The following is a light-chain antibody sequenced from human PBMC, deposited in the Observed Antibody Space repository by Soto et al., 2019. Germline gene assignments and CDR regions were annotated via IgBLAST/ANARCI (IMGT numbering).Light chain of an antibody. CDR3: CSFAGSYSYV. V-gene: IGLV2-11*01. CDR1: SSDVGRYDY. CDR2: DVT. Sequence: QSVLTQPRSVSGSPGQSVTISCTGTSSDVGRYDYVSWYQQYPGEAPKLIIYDVTERPSGVPDRFSGSKSGNTASLTISGLRAEDEAAYSCCSFAGSYSYVFVSGTKVTV. J-gene: IGLJ1*01.